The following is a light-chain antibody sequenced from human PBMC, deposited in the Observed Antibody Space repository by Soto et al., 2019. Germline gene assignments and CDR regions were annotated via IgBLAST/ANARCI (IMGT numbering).Light chain of an antibody. CDR1: SSNIGSTT. J-gene: IGLJ1*01. CDR2: SNN. CDR3: AAWDDSLNGYV. Sequence: QSVLTQPPSASGTPRQRVTISCSGSSSNIGSTTVNWYQQLPGTAPKLLIYSNNQRPSGVPDRFSGSKSDTSASLAISGLQSEDEADYYCAAWDDSLNGYVFGTGTKLTVL. V-gene: IGLV1-44*01.